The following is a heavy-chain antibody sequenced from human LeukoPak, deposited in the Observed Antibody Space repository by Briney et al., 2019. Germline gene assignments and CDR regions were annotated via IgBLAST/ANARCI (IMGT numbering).Heavy chain of an antibody. Sequence: SGPTLVNPTQTLTLTCSFSGFSLSTSGGGGGWIRQPPGEALEWLALIFWNDEKRYSPSLKSRLTITRDTSENQVVLTMTDMDPVDTATYYCAHRPITSRGYLHFDPWGQGTLVTVSS. CDR2: IFWNDEK. J-gene: IGHJ5*02. CDR1: GFSLSTSGGG. CDR3: AHRPITSRGYLHFDP. V-gene: IGHV2-5*01. D-gene: IGHD5-18*01.